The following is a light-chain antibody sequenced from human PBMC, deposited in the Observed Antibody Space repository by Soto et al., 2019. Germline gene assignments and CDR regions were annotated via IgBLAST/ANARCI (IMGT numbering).Light chain of an antibody. Sequence: EIVMTQSPATLSVSPGEGATVSCRASQSVSIHLAWYQHKPGQAPRLLFYDASTRATGIPARFSGSGSGTEFTLTISSLQSEDFAVYYCQQYNKWPPWTFGQGTKVDIK. CDR3: QQYNKWPPWT. CDR1: QSVSIH. CDR2: DAS. J-gene: IGKJ1*01. V-gene: IGKV3-15*01.